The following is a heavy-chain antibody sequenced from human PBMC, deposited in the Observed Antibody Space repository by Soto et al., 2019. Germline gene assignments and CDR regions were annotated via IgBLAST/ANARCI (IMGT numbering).Heavy chain of an antibody. V-gene: IGHV3-33*01. D-gene: IGHD3-3*01. CDR3: AREGGYDFWSAYDFDY. Sequence: QGQLVESGGGVVQPGRSLRLSCAASGFTFSRYGMHWVRQAPGKGLEWVAVIWYDGSNKYYADSVKGRFTISRDNSKNTLYLQMNSLRAEDTAVYYCAREGGYDFWSAYDFDYWGQGTLVTVSS. CDR2: IWYDGSNK. J-gene: IGHJ4*02. CDR1: GFTFSRYG.